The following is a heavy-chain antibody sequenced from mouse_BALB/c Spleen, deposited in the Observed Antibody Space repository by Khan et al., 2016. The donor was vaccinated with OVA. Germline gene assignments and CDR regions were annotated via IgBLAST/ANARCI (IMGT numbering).Heavy chain of an antibody. Sequence: EVQLVESGPGLVKPSQSLSLTCTVTGYSITTDYAWNWIRQFPGNKLEWMGYISYSGNTKYNPSLKSRISITRDISKNQFFLQLKSVTTEDTARYYCARIYGGDFDYWGKGTTLTVSS. J-gene: IGHJ2*01. D-gene: IGHD1-1*01. V-gene: IGHV3-2*02. CDR3: ARIYGGDFDY. CDR1: GYSITTDYA. CDR2: ISYSGNT.